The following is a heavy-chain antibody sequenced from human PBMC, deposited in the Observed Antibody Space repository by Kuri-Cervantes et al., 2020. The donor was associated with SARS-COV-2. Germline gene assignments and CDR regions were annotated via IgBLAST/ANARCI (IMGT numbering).Heavy chain of an antibody. CDR1: GFTFSSYA. CDR2: ISGSGGST. D-gene: IGHD2-15*01. Sequence: GGSLRLSCAASGFTFSSYAMSWVRQAPGKGLEWVSAISGSGGSTYYADSVKGRFTISRDNSKNTLYLQMNSLRAEDTAVYYCAKGGYCSGGSCRRYYYYYYMDVWGKGTTVTVSS. V-gene: IGHV3-23*01. CDR3: AKGGYCSGGSCRRYYYYYYMDV. J-gene: IGHJ6*03.